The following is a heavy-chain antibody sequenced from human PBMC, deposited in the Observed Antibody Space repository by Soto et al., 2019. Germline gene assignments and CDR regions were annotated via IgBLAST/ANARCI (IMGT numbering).Heavy chain of an antibody. Sequence: LSLTCTVSGGSISSSDYYWNWIRQPPGKGLEWIGYVYYTGSTNYNPSLKSRVTISADTSKNQISLKLSSVTAADTAVYYCAREATGGGYYDSSTPAWFDPWGQGTLVTVSS. D-gene: IGHD3-22*01. CDR1: GGSISSSDYY. V-gene: IGHV4-30-4*01. J-gene: IGHJ5*02. CDR2: VYYTGST. CDR3: AREATGGGYYDSSTPAWFDP.